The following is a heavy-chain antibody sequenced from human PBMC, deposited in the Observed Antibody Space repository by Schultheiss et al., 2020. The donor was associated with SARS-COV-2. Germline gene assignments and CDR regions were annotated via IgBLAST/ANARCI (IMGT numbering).Heavy chain of an antibody. J-gene: IGHJ4*02. V-gene: IGHV3-30*04. D-gene: IGHD6-13*01. Sequence: GESLKISCAASGFTFSSYAMHWVRQAPGKGLEWVAVISYDGSNKYYADSVKGRFTISRENSKDTLFLQMNSLRAEDTAVYYCTTVSSSWNSDYWGQGTLVTVSS. CDR3: TTVSSSWNSDY. CDR2: ISYDGSNK. CDR1: GFTFSSYA.